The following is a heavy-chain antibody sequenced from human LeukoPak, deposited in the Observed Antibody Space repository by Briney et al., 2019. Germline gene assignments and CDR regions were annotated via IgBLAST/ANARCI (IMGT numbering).Heavy chain of an antibody. CDR1: GYTFTDYY. Sequence: EASVKVSCKVSGYTFTDYYMHWVQQAPGKGLEWMGLVDPEDGETIYAEKFQGRVTITADTSTDTAYMELSSLGSEDTAVYYCDLMVRGNMDVWGKGTTVTVSS. V-gene: IGHV1-69-2*01. CDR2: VDPEDGET. D-gene: IGHD3-10*01. CDR3: DLMVRGNMDV. J-gene: IGHJ6*03.